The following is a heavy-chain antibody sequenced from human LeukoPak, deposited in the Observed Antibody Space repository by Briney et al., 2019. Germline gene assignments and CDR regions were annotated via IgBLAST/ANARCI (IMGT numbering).Heavy chain of an antibody. CDR1: GFTVSSNY. Sequence: QAGGSLRLSCAASGFTVSSNYMSGVRQAPGKGLEWVSVTYSGGSTYYADSVKGRFTISRDNSKNTLFLQMNSLRAEDTAVYYCATRRGGYSYGSGFDYWGQGTLVTVSS. J-gene: IGHJ4*02. CDR3: ATRRGGYSYGSGFDY. CDR2: TYSGGST. D-gene: IGHD5-18*01. V-gene: IGHV3-53*01.